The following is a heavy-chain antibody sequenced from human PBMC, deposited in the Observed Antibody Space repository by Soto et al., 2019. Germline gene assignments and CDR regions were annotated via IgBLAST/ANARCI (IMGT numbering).Heavy chain of an antibody. Sequence: GEPLRLSCAASGFTFSSYSMNWVRQAPGKGLEWVSSISSSSSYIYYADSVKGRFTISRDNAKNSLYLQMNSLRAEDTAVYYCARDENPGAFDIWGQGTMVTVSS. V-gene: IGHV3-21*01. CDR3: ARDENPGAFDI. CDR1: GFTFSSYS. J-gene: IGHJ3*02. CDR2: ISSSSSYI.